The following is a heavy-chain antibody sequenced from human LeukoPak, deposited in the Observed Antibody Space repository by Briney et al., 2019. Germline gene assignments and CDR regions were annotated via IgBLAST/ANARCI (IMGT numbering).Heavy chain of an antibody. Sequence: SETLSLTCAVSGGSISSGGYSWSWLRQPPGKGLEWIGYIYYSGSTYYNPSLKSRVTISVDRSKNQFSLKLSSVTAADTAVYYCARVAHLYCSSTSCYYAFDIWGQGTMVTVSS. V-gene: IGHV4-30-2*01. J-gene: IGHJ3*02. D-gene: IGHD2-2*01. CDR3: ARVAHLYCSSTSCYYAFDI. CDR1: GGSISSGGYS. CDR2: IYYSGST.